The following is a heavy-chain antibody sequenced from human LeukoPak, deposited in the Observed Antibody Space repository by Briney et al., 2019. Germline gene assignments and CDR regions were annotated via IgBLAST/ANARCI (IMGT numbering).Heavy chain of an antibody. CDR1: GYTFTHYG. D-gene: IGHD3-10*01. Sequence: GASVKVSCKPSGYTFTHYGLSWVRQAAGQGLEWMGWISAYNGNTNSAQKLQGRITMTTDTSTSTAYMELRSLSSDDTAVYYCARDLDYYGSGSYYYWGQGTLVTVSS. V-gene: IGHV1-18*01. CDR2: ISAYNGNT. CDR3: ARDLDYYGSGSYYY. J-gene: IGHJ4*02.